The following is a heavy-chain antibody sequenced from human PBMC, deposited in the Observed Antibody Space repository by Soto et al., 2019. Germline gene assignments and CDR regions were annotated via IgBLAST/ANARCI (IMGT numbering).Heavy chain of an antibody. Sequence: SETLSLTCTVSGGSVSSGSYYWSWILHPPGKGLEWIGYIYYSGSTNYNPSLKSRVTISVDTSKNQFSLKLSSVTAADTAVYYCAREVGYYDSSGYPPVYYYYGMDVWGQGTTVTVSS. D-gene: IGHD3-22*01. CDR2: IYYSGST. J-gene: IGHJ6*02. CDR1: GGSVSSGSYY. V-gene: IGHV4-61*01. CDR3: AREVGYYDSSGYPPVYYYYGMDV.